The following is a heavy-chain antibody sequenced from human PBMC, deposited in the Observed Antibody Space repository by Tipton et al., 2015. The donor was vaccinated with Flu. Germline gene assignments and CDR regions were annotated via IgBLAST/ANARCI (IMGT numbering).Heavy chain of an antibody. J-gene: IGHJ4*02. D-gene: IGHD3-10*01. CDR1: GYSISSGYY. CDR2: IFHGGST. Sequence: TLSLTCTVSGYSISSGYYWGWIRQPPGKGLEWIGSIFHGGSTYYNPSLKSRVTISVDTSKNQFSLKLSTVTATDTAVYYCATYYYGSGTQSAFDDWGQGTLVTVS. V-gene: IGHV4-38-2*02. CDR3: ATYYYGSGTQSAFDD.